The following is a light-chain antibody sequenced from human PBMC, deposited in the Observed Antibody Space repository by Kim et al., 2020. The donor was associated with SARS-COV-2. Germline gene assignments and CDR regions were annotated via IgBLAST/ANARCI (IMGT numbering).Light chain of an antibody. CDR3: ETWNSNIQV. Sequence: SSKTPCPLGSGNSNCFNAGQQQKPGKAPRFLVKFEGSGGYNKGGGVPDRFSGSRSGASRYLIISNLQSEDEADYYCETWNSNIQVFGGGTQLTVL. CDR1: SGNSNCF. J-gene: IGLJ3*02. V-gene: IGLV4-60*03. CDR2: FEGSGGY.